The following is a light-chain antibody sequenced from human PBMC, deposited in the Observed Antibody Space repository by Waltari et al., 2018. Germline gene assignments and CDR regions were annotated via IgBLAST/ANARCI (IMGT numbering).Light chain of an antibody. Sequence: QSALTQPASVSGSPGQSISLPCSGTNSDIGNFNLLSWYQRHPDKAPKLIIYEVNKRPSGVSHRFSGSKSGNTASLTISGLQAEDEADYYCCSYAGSKTYVFGPGTKVTVL. CDR2: EVN. CDR3: CSYAGSKTYV. J-gene: IGLJ1*01. V-gene: IGLV2-23*02. CDR1: NSDIGNFNL.